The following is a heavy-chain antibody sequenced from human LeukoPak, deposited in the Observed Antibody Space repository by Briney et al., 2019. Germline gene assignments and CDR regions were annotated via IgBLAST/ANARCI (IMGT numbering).Heavy chain of an antibody. D-gene: IGHD6-19*01. CDR2: IYPGDSDT. Sequence: GGSLEISCQGSGYHFTSYWIGGGRPVPGKGLEWMGIIYPGDSDTKYSPSFQGQVTISADKSISTAYLQWSSLKASDTAMYYCAISPSSGWYYWGQGTLVTVSS. V-gene: IGHV5-51*01. CDR1: GYHFTSYW. CDR3: AISPSSGWYY. J-gene: IGHJ4*02.